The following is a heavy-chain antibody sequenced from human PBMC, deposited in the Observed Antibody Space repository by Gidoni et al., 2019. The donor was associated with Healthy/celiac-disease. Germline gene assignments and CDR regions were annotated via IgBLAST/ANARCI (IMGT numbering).Heavy chain of an antibody. CDR1: GGSFSGYY. V-gene: IGHV4-34*01. CDR2: INHSGST. Sequence: QVQLQQWGAGLLKPPETLSLTCAVYGGSFSGYYWSWIRQPPGKGLEWIGEINHSGSTNYNPSLKSRVTISVDTSKNQFSLKLSSVTAADTAVYYCARSYHYYGSGSFPHYWGQGTLVTVSS. CDR3: ARSYHYYGSGSFPHY. D-gene: IGHD3-10*01. J-gene: IGHJ4*02.